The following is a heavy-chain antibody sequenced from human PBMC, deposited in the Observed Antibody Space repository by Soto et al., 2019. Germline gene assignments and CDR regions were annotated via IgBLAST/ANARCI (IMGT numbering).Heavy chain of an antibody. D-gene: IGHD3-3*01. CDR2: LAYDGSEK. V-gene: IGHV3-30*03. CDR3: VRFFDYYGMDV. J-gene: IGHJ6*02. CDR1: GFTFSNSG. Sequence: QVHLVESGGGVVQPGGSLRLSCAGSGFTFSNSGMHWVRQAPGKGLEWVAVLAYDGSEKYYADSVKGRFTISRDNSKNTLYLQMNSLRVEDTAVYYCVRFFDYYGMDVWGQGTTVTVSS.